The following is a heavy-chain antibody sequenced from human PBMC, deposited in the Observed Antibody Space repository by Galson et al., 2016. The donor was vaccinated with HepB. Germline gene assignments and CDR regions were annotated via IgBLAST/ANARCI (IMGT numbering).Heavy chain of an antibody. Sequence: SVKVSCKASGYTFTTSGISWVRQAPGQGLEWMGWISTHSGNTKYAQKFQGGLTLTTDSSTPTAYMELRSLRFDDTALYYCARDVQYRFDSWGQGTLVTVSS. CDR1: GYTFTTSG. D-gene: IGHD2/OR15-2a*01. J-gene: IGHJ4*02. CDR3: ARDVQYRFDS. V-gene: IGHV1-18*01. CDR2: ISTHSGNT.